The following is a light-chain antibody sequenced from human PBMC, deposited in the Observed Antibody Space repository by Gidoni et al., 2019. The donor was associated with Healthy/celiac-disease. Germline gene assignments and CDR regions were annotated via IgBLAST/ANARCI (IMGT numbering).Light chain of an antibody. V-gene: IGKV3-20*01. CDR3: QQGA. CDR1: QSVSSTY. Sequence: IVLTQSPGTLSLSPGERATLSCRASQSVSSTYLAWYQQKPGQAPRLLIYGASSRVTGVPDRFSGSGSGTDFTLTISRLEPEDFAVYYCQQGAFGQGTKVEMK. J-gene: IGKJ1*01. CDR2: GAS.